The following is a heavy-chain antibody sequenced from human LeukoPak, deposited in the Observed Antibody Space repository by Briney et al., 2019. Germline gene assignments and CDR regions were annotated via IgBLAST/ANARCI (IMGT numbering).Heavy chain of an antibody. V-gene: IGHV1-18*04. Sequence: GASVKVSCKASGYTFTGYYMHWVRQAPGQGLEWMGWISAYNGNTNYAQKLQGRVTMTTDTSTSTAYMELRSLRSDDTAVYYCARDRRTFGVVLPGYWGQGTLVTVSS. CDR1: GYTFTGYY. D-gene: IGHD3-3*02. CDR2: ISAYNGNT. CDR3: ARDRRTFGVVLPGY. J-gene: IGHJ4*02.